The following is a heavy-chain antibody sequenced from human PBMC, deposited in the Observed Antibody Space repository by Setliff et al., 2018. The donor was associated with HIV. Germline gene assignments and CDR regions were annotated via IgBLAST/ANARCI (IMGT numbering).Heavy chain of an antibody. V-gene: IGHV3-30*02. J-gene: IGHJ3*02. CDR3: AKDGDYSNWDYDAFDI. CDR2: IRYDGSNK. D-gene: IGHD1-7*01. Sequence: GGSLRLSCEGSGFTFNTYAMTWVRQAPGKGLEWVAFIRYDGSNKYYADSVKGRFTISRDNSKNTLYLQMNSLRAEDTAVYYCAKDGDYSNWDYDAFDIWGQGTMVTVSS. CDR1: GFTFNTYA.